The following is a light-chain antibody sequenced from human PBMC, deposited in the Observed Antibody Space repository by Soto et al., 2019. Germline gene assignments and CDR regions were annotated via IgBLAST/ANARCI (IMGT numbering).Light chain of an antibody. Sequence: DIQMPQSPSTLSASVGDRVTITCRAGQSISGGLAWYQQKPGKAPKLLIYKASSLESGVPSRFSGSGSGTEFTLTISSLQPDDFATYYCQQYNSYRRTFGQGTKVEIK. J-gene: IGKJ1*01. CDR3: QQYNSYRRT. CDR2: KAS. CDR1: QSISGG. V-gene: IGKV1-5*03.